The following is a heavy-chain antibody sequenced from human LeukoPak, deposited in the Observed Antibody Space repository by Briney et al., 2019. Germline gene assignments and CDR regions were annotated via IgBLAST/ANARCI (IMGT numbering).Heavy chain of an antibody. D-gene: IGHD2-15*01. J-gene: IGHJ5*01. CDR3: AREGGYCSGGSCRWFDS. CDR2: IRYDGNNE. Sequence: GGSLRLSCAASGFTFSSNGMHWVRQAPGKGLEWVAFIRYDGNNEKYADSVKGRFTISRDNSKNTLSLQMNSLRAEDTAVYYCAREGGYCSGGSCRWFDSWGQGSLVTVSS. CDR1: GFTFSSNG. V-gene: IGHV3-30*02.